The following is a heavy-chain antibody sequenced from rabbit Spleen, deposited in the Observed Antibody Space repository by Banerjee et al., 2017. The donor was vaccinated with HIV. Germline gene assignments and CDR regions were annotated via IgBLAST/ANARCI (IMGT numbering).Heavy chain of an antibody. V-gene: IGHV1S45*01. J-gene: IGHJ6*01. D-gene: IGHD2-1*01. Sequence: QEQLEESGGDLVKPEGSLTLTCTASGFSFSRSYWMSWVRQAPGKGLEWIACIYTGGSGSTAYASWAKGRFTVSKTSSTTVTLQLNSLTAADTATYFCARGSAAMTMVITGYYLSLWGPGTLVTVS. CDR1: GFSFSRSYW. CDR3: ARGSAAMTMVITGYYLSL. CDR2: IYTGGSGST.